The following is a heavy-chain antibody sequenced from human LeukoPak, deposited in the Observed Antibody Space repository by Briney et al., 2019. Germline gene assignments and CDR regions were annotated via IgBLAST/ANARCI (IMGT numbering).Heavy chain of an antibody. CDR1: GGTFSSYA. D-gene: IGHD3-22*01. CDR2: SIPIFGTA. Sequence: SVKVSCKASGGTFSSYAISWVRQAPGQGLEWRGGSIPIFGTANYAQKFQGRVTITADESTSTAYMELSSLRSEDTAVYYCARAGDSSGYYYWDYMDVWGKGTTVTISS. V-gene: IGHV1-69*13. CDR3: ARAGDSSGYYYWDYMDV. J-gene: IGHJ6*03.